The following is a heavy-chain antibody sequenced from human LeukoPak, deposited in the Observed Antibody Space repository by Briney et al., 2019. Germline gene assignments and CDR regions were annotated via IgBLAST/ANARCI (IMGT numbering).Heavy chain of an antibody. CDR1: GFTFSSDA. CDR3: ARLGPVNKDHYIDV. V-gene: IGHV3-23*01. J-gene: IGHJ6*03. CDR2: ISGSGGST. Sequence: GGSLRLSCAASGFTFSSDAMSWVRQAPGKGLEWVSAISGSGGSTYYADSMKGRFTISRDNSKNTLYLQMNSLRAEDTAVYFCARLGPVNKDHYIDVGGKGTTVTISS. D-gene: IGHD7-27*01.